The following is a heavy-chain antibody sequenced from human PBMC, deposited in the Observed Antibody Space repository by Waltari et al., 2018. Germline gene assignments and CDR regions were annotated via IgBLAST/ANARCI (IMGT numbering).Heavy chain of an antibody. CDR3: ARRVAAAGLDY. D-gene: IGHD6-13*01. V-gene: IGHV3-74*01. J-gene: IGHJ4*02. CDR1: GFTFSSSW. Sequence: EVQLVESGGGLVQPGGSLRLSCAASGFTFSSSWMHWVRQAPGKGLVWVSRINSDGSNTNYADSVKGRFTISRDNAKNTLYLQMNSLRAEDTAVYYCARRVAAAGLDYWGQGTLVTVSS. CDR2: INSDGSNT.